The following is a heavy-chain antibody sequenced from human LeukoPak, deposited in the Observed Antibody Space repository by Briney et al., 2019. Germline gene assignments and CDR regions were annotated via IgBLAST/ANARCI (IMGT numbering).Heavy chain of an antibody. CDR1: GIAVTGNY. CDR3: AIAQSWDELFDS. J-gene: IGHJ4*02. V-gene: IGHV3-53*01. D-gene: IGHD1-26*01. Sequence: GGSLTLSCAASGIAVTGNYMSWVRQPPGKGLEWVSFISINTDTFYADSVRGRFTISRDSSKNTLFLQMNSLRDEGSAVYYCAIAQSWDELFDSWGQGTLVTASS. CDR2: ISINTDT.